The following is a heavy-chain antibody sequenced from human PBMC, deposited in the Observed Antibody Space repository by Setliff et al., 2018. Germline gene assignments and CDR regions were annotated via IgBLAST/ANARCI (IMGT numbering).Heavy chain of an antibody. CDR1: GGSFKNHA. J-gene: IGHJ6*02. D-gene: IGHD6-13*01. Sequence: GASVKVSCKTSGGSFKNHAIPWVRQAPGQGLEWMGGTFPMFDRANYAQRFQARVTITADGSTNTAYIEIRSLRSEDTAVYYCARGNMDVVAAGGKYSGMDVWGQGTTVTVSS. V-gene: IGHV1-69*13. CDR3: ARGNMDVVAAGGKYSGMDV. CDR2: TFPMFDRA.